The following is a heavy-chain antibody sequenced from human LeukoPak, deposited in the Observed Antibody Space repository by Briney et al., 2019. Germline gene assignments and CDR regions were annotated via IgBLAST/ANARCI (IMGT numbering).Heavy chain of an antibody. CDR2: INHGGST. CDR1: GGSFSSYY. V-gene: IGHV4-34*01. J-gene: IGHJ3*02. CDR3: ARRDSSGYYGLGAFDI. D-gene: IGHD3-22*01. Sequence: TSETLSLTCAVYGGSFSSYYWSWIRQPPGKGLEWIGEINHGGSTNYNPSLKSRVTISVDTSKNQFSLKLSSVTAADTAVYYCARRDSSGYYGLGAFDIWGQGTMVTVSS.